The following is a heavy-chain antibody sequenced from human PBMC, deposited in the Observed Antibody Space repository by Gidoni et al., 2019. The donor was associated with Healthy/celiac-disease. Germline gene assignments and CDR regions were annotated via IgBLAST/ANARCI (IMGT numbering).Heavy chain of an antibody. CDR2: INPNSGGT. Sequence: QVQLVQSGAEVKKPGASVKVSCKASGYTFTGYYLHWVRQAPGQGLEWMGWINPNSGGTNYAQKFQGRVTMTRDTSISTAYMELSRLRSDDTAVYYCARDEKRGPDYDFWSGYYTGHYGMDVWGQGTTVTVSS. D-gene: IGHD3-3*01. J-gene: IGHJ6*02. CDR3: ARDEKRGPDYDFWSGYYTGHYGMDV. V-gene: IGHV1-2*02. CDR1: GYTFTGYY.